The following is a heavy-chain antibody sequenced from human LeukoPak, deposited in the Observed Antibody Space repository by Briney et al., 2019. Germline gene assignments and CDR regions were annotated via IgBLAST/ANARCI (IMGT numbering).Heavy chain of an antibody. J-gene: IGHJ2*01. CDR2: ISDDGSNT. CDR1: GFTLSSFG. V-gene: IGHV3-30*18. CDR3: AKDADTATIIYWYFDL. D-gene: IGHD5-18*01. Sequence: GGSMRLSCRAPGFTLSSFGMHWVRQAPGKGLEWVAVISDDGSNTYYADSVKGRFTISRDNSKNTLYLQLNSLRTEDTAVYYCAKDADTATIIYWYFDLWGRGTLVTVSS.